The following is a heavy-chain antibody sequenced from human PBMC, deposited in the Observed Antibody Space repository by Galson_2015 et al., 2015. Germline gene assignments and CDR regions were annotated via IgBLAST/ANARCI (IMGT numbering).Heavy chain of an antibody. J-gene: IGHJ4*02. V-gene: IGHV3-23*01. CDR1: GFTFSSYA. CDR3: AKRGGSTTSRYGAY. Sequence: SLRLCCAASGFTFSSYALNWARQAPGEGLEWVSPISGGGGSTYCADSVKGRFTISRDNSETPVYLQMNSLRAEVTAVYYCAKRGGSTTSRYGAYWGQGTLVTVSS. CDR2: ISGGGGST. D-gene: IGHD2-2*01.